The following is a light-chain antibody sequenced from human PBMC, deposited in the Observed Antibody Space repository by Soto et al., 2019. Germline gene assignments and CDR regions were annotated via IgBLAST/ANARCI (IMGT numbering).Light chain of an antibody. Sequence: EIVLTQSPGTLSLSPGERATLSCRASQSVSSSYLAWYQQKPGQAPRLLIYGASSRATGIPDRFSVSGSRTEFSLIISRLEPAVFAVYYGQQYENSRWPFGQGTKVEIK. V-gene: IGKV3-20*01. J-gene: IGKJ1*01. CDR2: GAS. CDR3: QQYENSRWP. CDR1: QSVSSSY.